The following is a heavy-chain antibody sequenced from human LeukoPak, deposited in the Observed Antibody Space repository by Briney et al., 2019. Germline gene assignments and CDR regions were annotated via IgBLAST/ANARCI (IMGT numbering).Heavy chain of an antibody. CDR1: GVSISSSSYY. CDR3: ARFPGISVAGTFLGDY. Sequence: PSETLSLTCTVSGVSISSSSYYWGWIRQPPGKGLEWIGGIYYSGSTYYNPSLKSRVTISVDTSKNQFSLKLSSVTAADTAVYYCARFPGISVAGTFLGDYWGQGTLVTVSS. D-gene: IGHD6-19*01. V-gene: IGHV4-39*01. J-gene: IGHJ4*02. CDR2: IYYSGST.